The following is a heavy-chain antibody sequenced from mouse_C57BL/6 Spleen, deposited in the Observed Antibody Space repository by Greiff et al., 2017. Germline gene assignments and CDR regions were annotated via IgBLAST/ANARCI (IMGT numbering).Heavy chain of an antibody. Sequence: QVQLQQPGAELVKPGASVKVSCKASGYTFTSYWMHWVKQRPGQGLEWIGRIHPSDSDTNYNQKFKGKATLTVDKSSSTAYMQLSSLTAEDSAVYYCAMDGYWPYAMDYWGQGTSVTVSS. CDR3: AMDGYWPYAMDY. CDR1: GYTFTSYW. CDR2: IHPSDSDT. J-gene: IGHJ4*01. D-gene: IGHD2-3*01. V-gene: IGHV1-74*01.